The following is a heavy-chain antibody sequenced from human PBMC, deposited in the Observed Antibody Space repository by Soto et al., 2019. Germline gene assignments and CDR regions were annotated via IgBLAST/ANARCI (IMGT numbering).Heavy chain of an antibody. CDR3: ARNQPQRYCSGGTCRPAYGMDV. D-gene: IGHD2-15*01. Sequence: SETLSLTCTVSGGSISSDSFYWAWIRQPPGKGLEWIGIIYYSGDTYYSPSLAGRLTMSVDTSNQFSLTLRSVTAADTALYYCARNQPQRYCSGGTCRPAYGMDVWGQGTTVTVSS. V-gene: IGHV4-39*01. CDR1: GGSISSDSFY. J-gene: IGHJ6*02. CDR2: IYYSGDT.